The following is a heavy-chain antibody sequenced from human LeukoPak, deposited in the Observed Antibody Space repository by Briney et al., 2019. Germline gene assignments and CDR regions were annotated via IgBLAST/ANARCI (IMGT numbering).Heavy chain of an antibody. V-gene: IGHV3-43*01. Sequence: GGSLRLSCTASGFTFRNAGMNWVRQAPGKGLEWVSLISWDGSSTYYADSVKGRFTISRDNSKTSLYLQMNSLRTEDTAFYCAKGTVVVTGPLDYWGQGTLVTVSS. J-gene: IGHJ4*02. D-gene: IGHD3-22*01. CDR1: GFTFRNAG. CDR2: ISWDGSST. CDR3: AKGTVVVTGPLDY.